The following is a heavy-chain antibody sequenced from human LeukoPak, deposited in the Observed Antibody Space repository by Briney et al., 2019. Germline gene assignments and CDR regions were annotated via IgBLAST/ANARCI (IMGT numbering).Heavy chain of an antibody. D-gene: IGHD2-15*01. CDR1: GYTFTNYG. CDR2: ISGYNGKT. CDR3: ARTTELGYCSGGSCYSYYFQH. V-gene: IGHV1-18*01. Sequence: ASVKVSCKASGYTFTNYGFSWVRQAPGQGLEWMGWISGYNGKTNYAQNFQGRVTMTTDTSTSTAYMELRSLRSDDTAVYYCARTTELGYCSGGSCYSYYFQHWGQGTLVTVSS. J-gene: IGHJ1*01.